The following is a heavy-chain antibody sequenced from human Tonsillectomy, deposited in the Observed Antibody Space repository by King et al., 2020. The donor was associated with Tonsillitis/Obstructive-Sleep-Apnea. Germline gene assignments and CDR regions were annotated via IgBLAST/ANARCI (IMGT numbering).Heavy chain of an antibody. J-gene: IGHJ6*02. CDR3: ATGLPFYAMDV. D-gene: IGHD4-11*01. Sequence: VQLVESGGGLVQPGGSLRLSCAASGFTFRRYWMHWVRQAPGKGLVWVSRINNDESSPSYADSVKGRFTISRDNAKNTLYLQMNSLRAEATAVYYCATGLPFYAMDVWGQGTTVTVSS. CDR1: GFTFRRYW. V-gene: IGHV3-74*01. CDR2: INNDESSP.